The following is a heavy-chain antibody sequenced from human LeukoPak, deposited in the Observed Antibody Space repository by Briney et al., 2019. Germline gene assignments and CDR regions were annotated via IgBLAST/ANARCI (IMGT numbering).Heavy chain of an antibody. CDR3: AKDGSGSGMYYYYYYMDV. V-gene: IGHV3-30*18. CDR1: GFTFSSYS. CDR2: ISFDGSEE. D-gene: IGHD3-10*01. Sequence: GGSLRLSCAASGFTFSSYSMNWVRQAPGKGLEWVAVISFDGSEEYYEDSVKGRFTISRDNSKNTLYLQMNSLRAEDTAMYYCAKDGSGSGMYYYYYYMDVWGKGTTVTVSS. J-gene: IGHJ6*03.